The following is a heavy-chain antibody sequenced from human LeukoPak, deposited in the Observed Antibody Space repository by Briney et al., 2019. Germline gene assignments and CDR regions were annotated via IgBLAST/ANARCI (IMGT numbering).Heavy chain of an antibody. CDR3: ARGVGAVATAFDI. Sequence: SETLSLTCTVSGGSISSYYWSWIRQPPGKGLEWIGYIDYSGSTNYNPSLKSRVTISVDTSKNQFSLKLSSVTAADTAVYYCARGVGAVATAFDIWGQGTMVTVSS. CDR1: GGSISSYY. J-gene: IGHJ3*02. D-gene: IGHD5-12*01. CDR2: IDYSGST. V-gene: IGHV4-59*01.